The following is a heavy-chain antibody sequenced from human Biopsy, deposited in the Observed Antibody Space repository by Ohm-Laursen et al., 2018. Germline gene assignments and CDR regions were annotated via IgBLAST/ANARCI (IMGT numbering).Heavy chain of an antibody. CDR3: ARGMRSSGWPYFDS. V-gene: IGHV4-61*01. CDR1: GDSVSSGSFY. Sequence: TLSLTCTVSGDSVSSGSFYWTWIRQPPGQGLEYIGYIYDRGSTANYNPSLESRVTMSVDMPKNQFSLKLSSVTAADTAIYYCARGMRSSGWPYFDSWGQGTLGTGSS. CDR2: IYDRGSTA. D-gene: IGHD6-19*01. J-gene: IGHJ4*02.